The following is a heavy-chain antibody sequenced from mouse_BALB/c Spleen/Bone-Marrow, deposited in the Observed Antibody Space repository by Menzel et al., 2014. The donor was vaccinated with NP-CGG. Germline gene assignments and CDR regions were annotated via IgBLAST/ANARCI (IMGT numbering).Heavy chain of an antibody. CDR3: ARNFYGSAYFDF. D-gene: IGHD1-1*01. J-gene: IGHJ2*01. CDR1: GYKFTDYA. CDR2: ISTYSGNT. V-gene: IGHV1-67*01. Sequence: QVQLKESGPELVRPGVSVKISCKGSGYKFTDYAMHWVKQSHAKSLEWIGLISTYSGNTHYNQKFKGNATMTVDKSSSTAYMELARLTSEDSAIYYCARNFYGSAYFDFWGQGSTLTVSS.